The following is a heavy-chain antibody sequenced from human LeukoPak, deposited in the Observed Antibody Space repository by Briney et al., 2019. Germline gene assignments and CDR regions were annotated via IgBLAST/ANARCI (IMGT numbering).Heavy chain of an antibody. CDR2: ISDTGDTT. V-gene: IGHV3-11*04. J-gene: IGHJ4*02. Sequence: GGSLRLFCAASGFTFSDNYMIWIRQAPGKGLEWISYISDTGDTTYYADPVKGRFTISRDNAKNALYLQMNSLRAEDTAVYYCARARKGYYFDYWGQGTLVTVSS. CDR3: ARARKGYYFDY. CDR1: GFTFSDNY. D-gene: IGHD1-14*01.